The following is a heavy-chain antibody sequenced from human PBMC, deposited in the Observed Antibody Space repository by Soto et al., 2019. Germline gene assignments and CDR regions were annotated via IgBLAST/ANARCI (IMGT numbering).Heavy chain of an antibody. CDR2: IEQDGSEK. Sequence: GGSLRLSCAASGFTFGSHWMNWVRRAPGEGLEWMANIEQDGSEKYYVDSVKGRFTISRDNAMNSLFLQMNSLRAEDTAVYFCVRGGVFDWLHDGFDSWGQGTRVTVAS. J-gene: IGHJ3*02. D-gene: IGHD3-9*01. V-gene: IGHV3-7*01. CDR1: GFTFGSHW. CDR3: VRGGVFDWLHDGFDS.